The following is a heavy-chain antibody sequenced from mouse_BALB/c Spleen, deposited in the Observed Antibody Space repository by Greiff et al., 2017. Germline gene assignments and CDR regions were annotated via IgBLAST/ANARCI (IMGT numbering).Heavy chain of an antibody. D-gene: IGHD2-1*01. CDR2: INSNGGST. CDR1: GFTFSSYG. CDR3: ARDNGNY. J-gene: IGHJ2*01. Sequence: EVKLQESGGGLVQPGGSLKLSCAASGFTFSSYGMSWVRQTPDKRLELVATINSNGGSTYYPDSVKGRFTISRDNAKNTLYLQMSSLKSEDTAMYYCARDNGNYWGQGTTLTVSS. V-gene: IGHV5-6-3*01.